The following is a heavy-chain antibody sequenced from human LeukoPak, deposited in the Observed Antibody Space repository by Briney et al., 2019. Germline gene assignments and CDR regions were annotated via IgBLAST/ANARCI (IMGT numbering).Heavy chain of an antibody. CDR2: ISSSGSTI. CDR1: GFTFSSYE. J-gene: IGHJ4*02. CDR3: ASLTYYYDSSGYSYFDY. V-gene: IGHV3-48*03. D-gene: IGHD3-22*01. Sequence: PGGSLRLSCAASGFTFSSYEMNWVRQAPGMGLEWVSYISSSGSTIYYADSVKGRFTISRDNAKNSLYLQMNSLRAEDTAVYYCASLTYYYDSSGYSYFDYWGQGTLVTVSS.